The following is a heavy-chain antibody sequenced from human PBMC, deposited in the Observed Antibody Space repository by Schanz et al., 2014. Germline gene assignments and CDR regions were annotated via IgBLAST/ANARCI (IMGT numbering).Heavy chain of an antibody. Sequence: EVQLLESGGGLVQPGGSLRLSCAASGFTFSSYAMSWVRQAPGKGLEWVSAISGSGGSTYYADSVKGRFTICRDNSKNTLYLQMNSLRAEDTAVYYCAKGRFGELSAFDIWGQGTMVTVSS. D-gene: IGHD3-10*01. V-gene: IGHV3-23*01. J-gene: IGHJ3*02. CDR1: GFTFSSYA. CDR3: AKGRFGELSAFDI. CDR2: ISGSGGST.